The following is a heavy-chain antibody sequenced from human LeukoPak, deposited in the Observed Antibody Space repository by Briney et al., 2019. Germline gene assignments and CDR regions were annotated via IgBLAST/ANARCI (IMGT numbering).Heavy chain of an antibody. D-gene: IGHD2-15*01. J-gene: IGHJ6*02. CDR1: GYTFTGYY. CDR2: INPNSGGT. V-gene: IGHV1-2*06. CDR3: ARDRRIVVVVAATPRNYYYGMDV. Sequence: GAPVKVSCKASGYTFTGYYMHWVRQAPGQGLEWMGRINPNSGGTNYAQKFQGRVTMTRDTSISTAYMELSRLRSDDTAVYYCARDRRIVVVVAATPRNYYYGMDVWGQGTTVTVSS.